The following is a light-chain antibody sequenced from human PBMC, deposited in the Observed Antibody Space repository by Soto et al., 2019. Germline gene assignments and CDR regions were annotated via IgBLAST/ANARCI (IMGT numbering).Light chain of an antibody. Sequence: IQMTQSPSSLPASVGDRATITCRASQGIRNDLGWYKQKPGKAPKLLIYAASRLQSGVPSRFSGSGSGTDFTLTISSLKPEDFDTYYCLQDYGYPRAFGQGTKVDIK. CDR3: LQDYGYPRA. CDR2: AAS. CDR1: QGIRND. J-gene: IGKJ1*01. V-gene: IGKV1-6*01.